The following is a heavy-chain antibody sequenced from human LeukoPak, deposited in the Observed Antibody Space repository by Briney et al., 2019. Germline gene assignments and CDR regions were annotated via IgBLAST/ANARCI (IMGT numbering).Heavy chain of an antibody. D-gene: IGHD1-26*01. J-gene: IGHJ4*02. CDR2: IYYSGST. V-gene: IGHV4-59*01. Sequence: SETLSLTCTVSGGSISSYYWSWIRQPPAKGLEWIGYIYYSGSTNYNPSLKSRVTISVDTSKNQFSLKLSSVTAADTAVYYCAGNVDSGSSYWGQGTLVTVSS. CDR1: GGSISSYY. CDR3: AGNVDSGSSY.